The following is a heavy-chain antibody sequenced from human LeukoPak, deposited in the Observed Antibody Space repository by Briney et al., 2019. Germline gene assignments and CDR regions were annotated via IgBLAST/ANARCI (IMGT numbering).Heavy chain of an antibody. J-gene: IGHJ4*02. Sequence: GGSLRLSCAASGFTFSSYSMNWVRQAPGKGLEWVSSISSSSSYIYYADSVKGRFTISRDNAKNSLYLQMNSLRAEDTAVYYCAKDSSYYYDSSGYYYWGQGTLVTVSS. CDR2: ISSSSSYI. D-gene: IGHD3-22*01. V-gene: IGHV3-21*04. CDR3: AKDSSYYYDSSGYYY. CDR1: GFTFSSYS.